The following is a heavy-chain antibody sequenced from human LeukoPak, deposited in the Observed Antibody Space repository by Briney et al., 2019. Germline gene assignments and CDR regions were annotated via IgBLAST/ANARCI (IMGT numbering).Heavy chain of an antibody. CDR1: GYTFTGYY. CDR3: ALVLLWFGELRRAGFDY. D-gene: IGHD3-10*01. V-gene: IGHV1-18*04. Sequence: ASVKVSCKASGYTFTGYYMHWVRQAPGQGLEWMGWISAYNGNTNYAQKLQGRVTMTTDTSTSTAYMELRSLRSDDTAVYYCALVLLWFGELRRAGFDYWGQGTLVTVSS. CDR2: ISAYNGNT. J-gene: IGHJ4*02.